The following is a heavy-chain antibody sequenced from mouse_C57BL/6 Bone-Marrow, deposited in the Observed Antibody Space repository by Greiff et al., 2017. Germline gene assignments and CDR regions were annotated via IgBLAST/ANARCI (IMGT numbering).Heavy chain of an antibody. CDR2: ISGGGGNT. CDR1: GFTFSSDT. J-gene: IGHJ1*03. V-gene: IGHV5-9*01. CDR3: SRQVTTVLATKYFDV. Sequence: EVQLVESGGGLVKPGGSLKLSCAASGFTFSSDTMSWVRQTPEKRLQWVAAISGGGGNTYYPDSVKGRFTISRDNDKNILYLQMSSLRSEDTALYYCSRQVTTVLATKYFDVWGTGTTVTVSS. D-gene: IGHD1-1*01.